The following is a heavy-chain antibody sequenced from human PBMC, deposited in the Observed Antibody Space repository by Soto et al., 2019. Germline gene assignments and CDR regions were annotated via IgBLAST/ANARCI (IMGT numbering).Heavy chain of an antibody. D-gene: IGHD3-16*01. V-gene: IGHV1-69*01. J-gene: IGHJ4*02. Sequence: QVQLVQSGAEVKKPGSSVKVSCKASGGTFSSYAINWVRQAPGQGLEWMGGIIPIFGTANYAQKFQGRVTITADESTSPAYMELSSLRSEDTAVYYGAQRGGGSPKDFDYWGQGTLVTVSS. CDR2: IIPIFGTA. CDR3: AQRGGGSPKDFDY. CDR1: GGTFSSYA.